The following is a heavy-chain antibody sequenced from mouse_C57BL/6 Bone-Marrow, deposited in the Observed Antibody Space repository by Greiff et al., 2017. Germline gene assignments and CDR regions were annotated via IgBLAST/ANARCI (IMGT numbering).Heavy chain of an antibody. J-gene: IGHJ2*01. CDR1: GYTFTSYW. V-gene: IGHV1-69*01. Sequence: LQQPGAELVMPGASVKLSCKASGYTFTSYWMHWVKQRPGQGLEWIGEFDPSDSYTNYNQKFKGKSTLTVDKSSSTAYMQLSSLTSEDSAVYYCAREGYYYGSTGFDYWGQGTTLTVSS. CDR2: FDPSDSYT. CDR3: AREGYYYGSTGFDY. D-gene: IGHD1-1*01.